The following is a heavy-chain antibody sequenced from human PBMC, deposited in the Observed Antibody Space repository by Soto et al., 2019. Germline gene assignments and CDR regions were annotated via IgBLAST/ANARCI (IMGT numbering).Heavy chain of an antibody. CDR3: ARQANTSWSF. CDR1: GDSMNIDDYY. Sequence: SETLSLTCKVSGDSMNIDDYYWGWFRQPPGKGLEWIGSIHYTGDTYYSPSLKSRVTISRDASMNQFSLRLTSVNVADTAMYYCARQANTSWSFWGQGTRVNVSS. J-gene: IGHJ4*01. CDR2: IHYTGDT. V-gene: IGHV4-39*01. D-gene: IGHD2-2*01.